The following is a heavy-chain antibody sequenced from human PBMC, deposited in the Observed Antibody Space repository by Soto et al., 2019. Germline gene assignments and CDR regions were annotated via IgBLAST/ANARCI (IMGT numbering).Heavy chain of an antibody. CDR3: AKKLTTYAVDPADY. J-gene: IGHJ4*02. Sequence: GGSLRLSCASSGFTFGDFGMSWVRQAPGKGLEWVAVISAGADATYYAASVKGRFTLSRDNSKNILYLQMNSLTVADTAVYYCAKKLTTYAVDPADYWGQGTQVTVS. D-gene: IGHD3-3*01. V-gene: IGHV3-23*01. CDR1: GFTFGDFG. CDR2: ISAGADAT.